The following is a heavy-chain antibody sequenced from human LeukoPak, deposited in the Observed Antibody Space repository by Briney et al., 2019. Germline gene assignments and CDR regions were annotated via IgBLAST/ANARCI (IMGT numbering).Heavy chain of an antibody. V-gene: IGHV3-23*01. CDR2: ISRSGGTT. CDR3: AKGLGSSPRWFDP. CDR1: GFTFSNYD. Sequence: PGGSLRLSCAASGFTFSNYDMSWVRQAPGKGLEWVSAISRSGGTTYYGDSVKGRFTISRDNSKNTLYLQMNSLRAEDTAVYYCAKGLGSSPRWFDPWGQGTLVTVSS. D-gene: IGHD6-6*01. J-gene: IGHJ5*02.